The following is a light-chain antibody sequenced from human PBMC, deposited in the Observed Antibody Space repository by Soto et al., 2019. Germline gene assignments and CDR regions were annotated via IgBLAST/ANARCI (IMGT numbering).Light chain of an antibody. V-gene: IGKV1-27*01. CDR2: AAS. J-gene: IGKJ1*01. CDR3: QKYSSAPLT. CDR1: QGIANY. Sequence: DIQMTQSPSSLSASVGDRVTISCRASQGIANYLAWYQQKPGKVPELLIYAASTLHSGVPSRFSGSGSGTDFTLIIISLQPEDVASCYCQKYSSAPLTFGQGTTVDIK.